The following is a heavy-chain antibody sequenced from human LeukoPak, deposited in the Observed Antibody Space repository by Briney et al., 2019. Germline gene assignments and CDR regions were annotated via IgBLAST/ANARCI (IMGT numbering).Heavy chain of an antibody. CDR3: ARDPLVV. CDR1: GFTFNNYA. CDR2: ISGSGGST. J-gene: IGHJ4*02. V-gene: IGHV3-23*01. Sequence: GGSLRLSCAASGFTFNNYAMNWVRQAPGKGLEWVSSISGSGGSTYYADSVKGRFTISRDNSKNTLYLQMNSLRAEDTAVYYCARDPLVVWGQGTLVTVSS. D-gene: IGHD2-15*01.